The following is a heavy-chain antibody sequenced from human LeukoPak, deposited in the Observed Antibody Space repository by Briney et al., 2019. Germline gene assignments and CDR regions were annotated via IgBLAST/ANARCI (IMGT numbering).Heavy chain of an antibody. D-gene: IGHD3-22*01. J-gene: IGHJ6*02. CDR3: ARDLYDSGPEDV. CDR2: IDQDGSEK. V-gene: IGHV3-7*03. Sequence: GGSLRLSCAASAFTFSSYWMSWVRQAPGNGLEWVANIDQDGSEKYYVESMKGRITISRDNAKNSLYLQVNSLRAEDTAVYYCARDLYDSGPEDVWGQGTTVTVSS. CDR1: AFTFSSYW.